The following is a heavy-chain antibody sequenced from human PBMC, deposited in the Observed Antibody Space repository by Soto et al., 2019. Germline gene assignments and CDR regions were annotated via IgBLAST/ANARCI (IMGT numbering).Heavy chain of an antibody. CDR1: GFTFSDAW. J-gene: IGHJ5*02. D-gene: IGHD2-15*01. CDR3: TTDLWRIAVVVGSTGYFNP. V-gene: IGHV3-15*01. Sequence: VGSLRLSCAASGFTFSDAWMSWVRQAPGKGLDWVGRIKSKSDGGTTEYAAPVRGRFTISRDDSKSTLYLQMNGLKTEDTAVYYCTTDLWRIAVVVGSTGYFNPWGQGTPVTVSS. CDR2: IKSKSDGGTT.